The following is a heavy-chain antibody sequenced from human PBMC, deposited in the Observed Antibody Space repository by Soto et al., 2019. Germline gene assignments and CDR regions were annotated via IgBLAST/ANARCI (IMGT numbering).Heavy chain of an antibody. J-gene: IGHJ6*02. CDR2: INGGTGQT. Sequence: ASVKVSCKASGYSFSTYAMHWVRQAPGQSLEWMGWINGGTGQTKFSQRFQDRITITRDTSASTAYMELSSLRSEDTAVYYCARGKGMEENYYYYGLDVWGQGTTVTVSS. CDR3: ARGKGMEENYYYYGLDV. CDR1: GYSFSTYA. V-gene: IGHV1-3*01. D-gene: IGHD1-1*01.